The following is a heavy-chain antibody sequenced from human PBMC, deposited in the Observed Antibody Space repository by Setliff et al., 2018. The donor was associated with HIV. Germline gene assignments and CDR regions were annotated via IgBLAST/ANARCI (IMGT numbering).Heavy chain of an antibody. CDR3: ARERDSNGYQFDY. CDR1: GYNFTNYA. V-gene: IGHV1-3*03. J-gene: IGHJ4*02. D-gene: IGHD3-22*01. Sequence: ASVKVSCKASGYNFTNYAIHWVRQAPGQRLEWMGWINVDSGNTKYLQDLQGRVTITKDRSASTAYMEVSNLRSEDMAVYYCARERDSNGYQFDYWGQGTLVTVSS. CDR2: INVDSGNT.